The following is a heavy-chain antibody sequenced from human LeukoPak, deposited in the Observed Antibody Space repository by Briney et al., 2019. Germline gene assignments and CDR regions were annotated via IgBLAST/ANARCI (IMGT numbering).Heavy chain of an antibody. Sequence: TGGSLRLSCTASGFTFSSYAMSWVRQAPGKGLEWVSAISGSGGSTYYADSVKGRFTISRDNSKNTLYLQMNSLRAEDTAVYYCAKDRSIQLWPRDAFDIWGQGTMVTVSS. V-gene: IGHV3-23*01. CDR2: ISGSGGST. CDR3: AKDRSIQLWPRDAFDI. CDR1: GFTFSSYA. J-gene: IGHJ3*02. D-gene: IGHD5-18*01.